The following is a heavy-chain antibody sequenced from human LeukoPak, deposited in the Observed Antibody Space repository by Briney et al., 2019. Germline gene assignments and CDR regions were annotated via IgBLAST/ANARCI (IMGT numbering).Heavy chain of an antibody. V-gene: IGHV4-59*01. CDR2: IYYSGST. J-gene: IGHJ5*02. CDR3: ARVSYDSSGYYHMVWFDP. D-gene: IGHD3-22*01. CDR1: GGSISSYY. Sequence: SETLSLTCTVSGGSISSYYWSWIRKPPGKGLEWIGYIYYSGSTNYNPSLKSRVTISVDTSKNQFSLKLSSVTAADTAVYYCARVSYDSSGYYHMVWFDPWGQGTLVTVSS.